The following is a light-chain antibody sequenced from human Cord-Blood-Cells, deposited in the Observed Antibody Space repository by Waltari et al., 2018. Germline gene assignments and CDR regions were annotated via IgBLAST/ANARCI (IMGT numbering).Light chain of an antibody. Sequence: QSALTQPASVSGSPGQSITIPCTGTSSDVGGYNYLSWYQQHPGKAPKLMIYDVSNRPSGVSNLFSGSKSGNTASLTISGLQAEDEADYYCSSYTSSSTVVFGGGTKLTVL. V-gene: IGLV2-14*01. CDR3: SSYTSSSTVV. CDR1: SSDVGGYNY. CDR2: DVS. J-gene: IGLJ2*01.